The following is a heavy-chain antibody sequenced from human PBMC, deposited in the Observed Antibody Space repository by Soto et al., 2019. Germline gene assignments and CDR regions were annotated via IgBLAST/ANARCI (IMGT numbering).Heavy chain of an antibody. CDR1: GYTFTSYA. CDR2: INGANGKT. CDR3: ARDRDSSGYYVDY. Sequence: ASVKVSCKASGYTFTSYAMHWVRQAPGQRLEWMGWINGANGKTNYAQKLQGRVTMTTDTSTSTAYMELRSLRSDDTAVYYCARDRDSSGYYVDYWGQGTLVTVSS. V-gene: IGHV1-3*01. J-gene: IGHJ4*02. D-gene: IGHD3-22*01.